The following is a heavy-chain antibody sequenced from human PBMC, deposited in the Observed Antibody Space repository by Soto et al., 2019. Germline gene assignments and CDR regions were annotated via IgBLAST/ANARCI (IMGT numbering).Heavy chain of an antibody. D-gene: IGHD3-16*02. CDR1: GGSFSGYY. J-gene: IGHJ5*02. V-gene: IGHV4-34*01. Sequence: PSETLSLTCAVYGGSFSGYYWSWIRQPPGKGLEWIGEINHSGSTNYNPSLKSRVTISVDTSKNQFSLKLSSVTAADTAVYYCAAYNHYDYVWGSYRPYNWFDPWGQGTLVTVSS. CDR3: AAYNHYDYVWGSYRPYNWFDP. CDR2: INHSGST.